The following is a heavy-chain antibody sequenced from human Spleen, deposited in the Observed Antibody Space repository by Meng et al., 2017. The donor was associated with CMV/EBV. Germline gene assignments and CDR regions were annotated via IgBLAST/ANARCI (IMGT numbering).Heavy chain of an antibody. Sequence: ASVKVSCKASGYTFTGYYMHWVRQAPGKGLEWMGWINPDSGGTNYAQRFQGRVTMTSDTSIGTAYMELSRLRSDDTAVYYCARGCSSTNCYRESGWFDPWGQGTLVTVSS. CDR2: INPDSGGT. CDR3: ARGCSSTNCYRESGWFDP. CDR1: GYTFTGYY. D-gene: IGHD2-2*01. V-gene: IGHV1-2*02. J-gene: IGHJ5*02.